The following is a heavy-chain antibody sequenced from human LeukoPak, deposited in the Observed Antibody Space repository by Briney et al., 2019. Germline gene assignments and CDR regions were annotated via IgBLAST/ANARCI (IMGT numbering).Heavy chain of an antibody. D-gene: IGHD3-22*01. CDR2: INHSGST. V-gene: IGHV4-34*01. Sequence: PSETLSLTCAVYGASFSGYYWSWIRQPPGKGLEWIGEINHSGSTNYNPSLKSRVTISVDTSKNQFSLKLSSVTAADTAVYYCARRTGGYYYDSSGYRFDYWGQGTLVTVSS. J-gene: IGHJ4*02. CDR3: ARRTGGYYYDSSGYRFDY. CDR1: GASFSGYY.